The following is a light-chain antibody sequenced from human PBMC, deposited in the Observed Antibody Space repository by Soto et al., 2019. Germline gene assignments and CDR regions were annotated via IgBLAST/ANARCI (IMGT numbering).Light chain of an antibody. CDR2: GVS. CDR3: QQRSNWPPIT. CDR1: QSVSRSY. V-gene: IGKV3D-20*02. J-gene: IGKJ5*01. Sequence: NGFTPDPRTLSLSPGERATLSCRARQSVSRSYLAWYQQKPGQAPRLLIYGVSRRATGTPDRFSGSGSGTDFTLTISGLDPEDFAVYYCQQRSNWPPITFGQGTLLEIK.